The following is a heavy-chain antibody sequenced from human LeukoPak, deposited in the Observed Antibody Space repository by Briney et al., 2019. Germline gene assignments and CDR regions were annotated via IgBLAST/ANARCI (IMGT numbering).Heavy chain of an antibody. D-gene: IGHD3-9*01. V-gene: IGHV4-30-4*08. CDR1: GGSISSGDYY. Sequence: DPSQTLSLTCTVSGGSISSGDYYWSWIRQPPGKGLEWIGYIYYSGSTYYNPSLKSRVTISVDTSKNQFSLKLGSVTAADTAVYYCASRDYDILTGYFDYWGQGTLVTVSS. CDR3: ASRDYDILTGYFDY. CDR2: IYYSGST. J-gene: IGHJ4*02.